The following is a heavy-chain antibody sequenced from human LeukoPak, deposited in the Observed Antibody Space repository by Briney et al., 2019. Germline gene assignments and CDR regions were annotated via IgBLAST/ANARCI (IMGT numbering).Heavy chain of an antibody. Sequence: PGGSLRLSCAASGFSFSRHWMSWVRQAPGIGLEWVANIKEDGSETYYVDSVKGRFTISRDNAENSLYLQMDSLRAEDTAVYYCATYAAPNPFYFDPWGLGTLVTVSA. D-gene: IGHD6-6*01. V-gene: IGHV3-7*05. J-gene: IGHJ4*02. CDR1: GFSFSRHW. CDR3: ATYAAPNPFYFDP. CDR2: IKEDGSET.